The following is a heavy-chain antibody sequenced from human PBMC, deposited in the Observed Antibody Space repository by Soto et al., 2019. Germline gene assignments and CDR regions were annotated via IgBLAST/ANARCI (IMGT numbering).Heavy chain of an antibody. D-gene: IGHD3-16*02. V-gene: IGHV3-74*01. CDR2: INADGSTT. J-gene: IGHJ4*02. Sequence: DVQLVESGGGLAQPGGSLRLSCVGSGFTFSSYWMHWVRQAPGKGLVWVSRINADGSTTNYADSVKGRFTVSRDNAKKPVVLQKKSPGGEGTGGYFRARGGGYRFDYWGQGTLLTVSP. CDR3: ARGGGYRFDY. CDR1: GFTFSSYW.